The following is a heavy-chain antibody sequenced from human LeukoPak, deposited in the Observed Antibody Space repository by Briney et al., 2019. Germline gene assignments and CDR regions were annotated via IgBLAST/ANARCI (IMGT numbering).Heavy chain of an antibody. D-gene: IGHD2/OR15-2a*01. J-gene: IGHJ3*02. CDR1: GFTFSSYA. Sequence: GGSLRLSCATSGFTFSSYAMSWVRQAPGKGLEWVSAISGSGGSTYYADSVKGRFTISRDNSKNTLYLQMNSLRAEDTAVYYCARIFRIVGAFDIWGQGTMVTVSS. CDR2: ISGSGGST. CDR3: ARIFRIVGAFDI. V-gene: IGHV3-23*01.